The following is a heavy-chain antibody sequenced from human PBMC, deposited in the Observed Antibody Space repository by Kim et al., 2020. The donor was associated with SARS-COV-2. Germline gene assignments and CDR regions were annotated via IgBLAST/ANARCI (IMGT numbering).Heavy chain of an antibody. CDR3: ATGIAFDI. CDR2: IKQDGSEK. V-gene: IGHV3-7*01. J-gene: IGHJ3*02. Sequence: GGSLRLSCVASGFTFSSYWMSWVRQAPGKGLEWVATIKQDGSEKNYVDSVKGRFTVSRDNAKNSLFLQMNNLRPEETAVYYCATGIAFDIWGLGTMVTVSS. CDR1: GFTFSSYW.